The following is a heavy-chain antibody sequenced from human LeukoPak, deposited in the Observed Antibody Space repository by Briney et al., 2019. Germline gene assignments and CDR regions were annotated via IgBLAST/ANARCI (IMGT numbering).Heavy chain of an antibody. Sequence: GGSLRLSCEASGFTFSSYWMSWVRQAPGKGLEWVANIKQDGSEKYYVDSVKGRFTISRDNAKNSLYLQMNSLRAEDTAVYYCARLDYWGQGTLVTVSS. J-gene: IGHJ4*02. CDR2: IKQDGSEK. CDR3: ARLDY. V-gene: IGHV3-7*01. CDR1: GFTFSSYW.